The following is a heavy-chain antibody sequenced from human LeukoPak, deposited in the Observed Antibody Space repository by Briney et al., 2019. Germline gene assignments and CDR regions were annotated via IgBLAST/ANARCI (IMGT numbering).Heavy chain of an antibody. CDR2: IIPIFGTA. J-gene: IGHJ6*02. D-gene: IGHD2-2*02. CDR1: GGTFISYA. V-gene: IGHV1-69*13. Sequence: ASVKVSCKASGGTFISYAISWVRQAPGQGLEWMGGIIPIFGTANYAQKFQGRVTITADESTSTAYMELSSLRSEDTAVYYCARAAWYCSSTSCYNRTNYYYYYGMDVWGQGTTVTVSS. CDR3: ARAAWYCSSTSCYNRTNYYYYYGMDV.